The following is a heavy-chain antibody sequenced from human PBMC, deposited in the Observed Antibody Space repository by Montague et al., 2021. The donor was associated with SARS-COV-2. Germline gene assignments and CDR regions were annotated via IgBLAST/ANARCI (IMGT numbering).Heavy chain of an antibody. CDR1: GFTFSSYP. V-gene: IGHV3-30-3*01. CDR2: ISYDGTYK. D-gene: IGHD3-9*01. J-gene: IGHJ6*02. Sequence: SLRLSCAASGFTFSSYPMHWVRQAPGKGLEWVAVISYDGTYKYYADSVKGRFTISRDSSKNTLYLQLNSLRAEDTAVYFCARDHQFYDVLTAYFPSNYYHNYYGMDVWGQGTTVTVSS. CDR3: ARDHQFYDVLTAYFPSNYYHNYYGMDV.